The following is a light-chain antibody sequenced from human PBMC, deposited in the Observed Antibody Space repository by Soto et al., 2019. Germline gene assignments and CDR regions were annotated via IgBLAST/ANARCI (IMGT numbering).Light chain of an antibody. J-gene: IGLJ1*01. CDR2: DNN. V-gene: IGLV1-51*01. CDR1: SSNIGNNY. Sequence: QSVLTQPPSVSAAPGQKVTISCSGSSSNIGNNYVSWYQQLPGTAPKLLIYDNNKRPSGIPDRLSGSKSGTSATLGITGLQTGDEADYYCGAWDSSLSVYVFATGTKVTVL. CDR3: GAWDSSLSVYV.